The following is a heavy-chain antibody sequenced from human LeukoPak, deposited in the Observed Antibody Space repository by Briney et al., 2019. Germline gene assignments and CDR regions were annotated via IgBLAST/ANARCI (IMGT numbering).Heavy chain of an antibody. Sequence: PSETLSLTCIVSGGSISTYYWSWIRQPPGKGLEWIGYINYSGSTSYNPSLKSRLTMSVDTSKNQFSLKLSSVTAADTAVYYCARRSPGYSYAIDSWGQGTLVTVSS. J-gene: IGHJ4*02. V-gene: IGHV4-59*08. CDR2: INYSGST. CDR3: ARRSPGYSYAIDS. CDR1: GGSISTYY. D-gene: IGHD5-18*01.